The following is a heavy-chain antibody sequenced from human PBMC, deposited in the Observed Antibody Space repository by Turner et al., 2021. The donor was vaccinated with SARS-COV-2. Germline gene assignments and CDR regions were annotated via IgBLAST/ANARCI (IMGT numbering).Heavy chain of an antibody. Sequence: QVQLPQSGAGLLKPSATLSLSCAVYGESLSDSYWTWIRQPQGKGLEWIGEIHNSGSTNYHPCLKRRDNMSVDTSKNQFTRKMTYETAADKAVNDCARGRGGFDDNSGYYYVYWGQGTMVTVSS. J-gene: IGHJ4*02. D-gene: IGHD3-22*01. CDR3: ARGRGGFDDNSGYYYVY. CDR1: GESLSDSY. V-gene: IGHV4-34*01. CDR2: IHNSGST.